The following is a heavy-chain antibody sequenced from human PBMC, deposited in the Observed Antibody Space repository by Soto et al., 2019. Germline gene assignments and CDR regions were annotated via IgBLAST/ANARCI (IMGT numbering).Heavy chain of an antibody. CDR3: AKDGGADGYFGNWLDP. J-gene: IGHJ5*02. V-gene: IGHV1-69*15. CDR2: IIPIFGTT. CDR1: GGTFSNDA. D-gene: IGHD5-12*01. Sequence: QVHLVQSGAEVKKPGSSVNVSCKASGGTFSNDAITWVRQAPGQGLEWVGRIIPIFGTTNVAQKFQGRVTITADESTTTAYMELSGLRSDDTAVYYCAKDGGADGYFGNWLDPWGQGTLVTVSS.